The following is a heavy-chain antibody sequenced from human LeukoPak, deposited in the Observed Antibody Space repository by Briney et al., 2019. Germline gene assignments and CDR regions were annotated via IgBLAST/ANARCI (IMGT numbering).Heavy chain of an antibody. CDR3: ARDDRGGNLGY. Sequence: PSETLSLTCTVSGDSISSYYWSWIRQPPGKGLEWIGYIYYSGSTNYNPSLKSRVTISLDTSKNQFSLKLNSVTAADTAVYYCARDDRGGNLGYWGQGTLVTVSS. D-gene: IGHD3-16*01. V-gene: IGHV4-59*01. J-gene: IGHJ4*02. CDR1: GDSISSYY. CDR2: IYYSGST.